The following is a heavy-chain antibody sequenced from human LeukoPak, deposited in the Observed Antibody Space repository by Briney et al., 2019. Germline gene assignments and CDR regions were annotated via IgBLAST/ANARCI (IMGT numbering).Heavy chain of an antibody. CDR2: MYYSGRT. D-gene: IGHD2-2*01. V-gene: IGHV4-39*01. Sequence: SETLSLTCTVSGASISSGRNYWGWIRQPPGKGLEWIASMYYSGRTDYNPSLKSRVSVSVDTFKNQLSLKLYSVTAADTAMYYCARHLSGTAMAHYFDYWGQGTVVTVSS. CDR3: ARHLSGTAMAHYFDY. J-gene: IGHJ4*02. CDR1: GASISSGRNY.